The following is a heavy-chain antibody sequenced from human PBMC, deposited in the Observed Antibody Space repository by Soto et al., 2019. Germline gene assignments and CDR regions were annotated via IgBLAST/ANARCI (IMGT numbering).Heavy chain of an antibody. V-gene: IGHV1-18*01. D-gene: IGHD2-2*01. Sequence: GASVKVSCKASGYTFTSYGISWVRQAPGQGLEWMGWISAYNGNTNYAQKLQGRVTMTTDTSTSTAYMELRSLRSDDTAVYYCAREEIVVVPAAMLGTYYDYWGQGTLVTVSS. CDR3: AREEIVVVPAAMLGTYYDY. J-gene: IGHJ4*02. CDR1: GYTFTSYG. CDR2: ISAYNGNT.